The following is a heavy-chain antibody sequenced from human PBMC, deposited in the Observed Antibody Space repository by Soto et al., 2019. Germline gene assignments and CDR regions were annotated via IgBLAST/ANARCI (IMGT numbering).Heavy chain of an antibody. J-gene: IGHJ5*02. CDR3: AQGSSSWYFGWFDP. Sequence: QVQLVESGGGVVQPGRSLRLSCAASEFTFSTYGMHWVRQAPGKGLEWVAVISYDGNNTNYADSVKGRFTISRDNSKNPLYLQMNSLRAEDTAVYYCAQGSSSWYFGWFDPWGQGTLVTVSS. D-gene: IGHD6-13*01. CDR1: EFTFSTYG. V-gene: IGHV3-30*18. CDR2: ISYDGNNT.